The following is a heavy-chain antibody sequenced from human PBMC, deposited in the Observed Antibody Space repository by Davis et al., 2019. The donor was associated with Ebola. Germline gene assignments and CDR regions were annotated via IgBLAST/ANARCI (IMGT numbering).Heavy chain of an antibody. CDR1: GGSISSGGYS. CDR2: IYYSGST. CDR3: ARAQGIAVAGTEDYFDY. V-gene: IGHV4-61*08. Sequence: PSETLSLTCAVSGGSISSGGYSWSWIRQPPGKGLEWIGYIYYSGSTNYNPSLKSRVTISVDTSKNQFSLKLSSVTAADTAVYYCARAQGIAVAGTEDYFDYWGQGTLVTVSS. J-gene: IGHJ4*02. D-gene: IGHD6-19*01.